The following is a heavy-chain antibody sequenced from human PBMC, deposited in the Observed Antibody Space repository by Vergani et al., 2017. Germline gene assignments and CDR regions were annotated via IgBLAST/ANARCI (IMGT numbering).Heavy chain of an antibody. V-gene: IGHV3-21*01. Sequence: EVQLVESGGALVKPGGSLRLSCAASGFTFNTYTMNGGRQAPGKGLEWVSSISGGSNFIYYADSVKGRFTISRDNAKNSLYLQMNSLRAEDTAVYYCAREVTSQYYYYSMNVWGQGTTVTVSS. CDR2: ISGGSNFI. J-gene: IGHJ6*02. CDR1: GFTFNTYT. CDR3: AREVTSQYYYYSMNV. D-gene: IGHD4-23*01.